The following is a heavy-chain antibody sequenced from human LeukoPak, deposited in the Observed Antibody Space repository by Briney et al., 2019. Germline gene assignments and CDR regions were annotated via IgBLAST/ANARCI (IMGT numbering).Heavy chain of an antibody. CDR3: ARDSTMVRGVRSWFDP. CDR2: IIPIFGTA. V-gene: IGHV1-69*13. D-gene: IGHD3-10*01. CDR1: GGTFSSYA. J-gene: IGHJ5*02. Sequence: SVKVSCKASGGTFSSYAISWVRQAPGQGLEWMGGIIPIFGTANYAQKFQGRVTITADESTSTAYMELSSLRSEDTAVYYCARDSTMVRGVRSWFDPWGQGTLVTVSS.